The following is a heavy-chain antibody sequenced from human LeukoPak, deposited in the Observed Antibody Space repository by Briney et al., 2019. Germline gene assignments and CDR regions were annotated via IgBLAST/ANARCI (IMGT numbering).Heavy chain of an antibody. Sequence: SETLSLTCTVSGGSISSYYWSWVRQPPGKGLEWIGYIYYSGSTSYNPSLKSRVTISVDTSKNQFSLKLSSVTAADTAVYYCARHRGEGFDYWGQGTLVTVSS. CDR3: ARHRGEGFDY. D-gene: IGHD3-10*01. V-gene: IGHV4-59*08. CDR1: GGSISSYY. CDR2: IYYSGST. J-gene: IGHJ4*02.